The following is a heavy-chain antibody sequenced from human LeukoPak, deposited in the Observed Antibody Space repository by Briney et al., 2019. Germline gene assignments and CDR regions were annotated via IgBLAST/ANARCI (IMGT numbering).Heavy chain of an antibody. Sequence: PSETLSLTCAVYGGSFSGYYWSWIRQPPGKGLEWIGQINHSGSTNYNQSLKSRVTISVDTSKNQFSLKLSSVTAADTAVYYCARKWLRFAYYFDDCGQGTLVTVSS. V-gene: IGHV4-34*01. D-gene: IGHD5-12*01. CDR3: ARKWLRFAYYFDD. J-gene: IGHJ4*02. CDR1: GGSFSGYY. CDR2: INHSGST.